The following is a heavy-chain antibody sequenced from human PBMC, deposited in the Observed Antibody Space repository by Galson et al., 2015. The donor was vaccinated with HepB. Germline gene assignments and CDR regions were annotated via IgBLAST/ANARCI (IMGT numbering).Heavy chain of an antibody. D-gene: IGHD6-19*01. CDR2: IWVDGSNK. J-gene: IGHJ4*02. CDR3: AKDPYLYSALAGTMAGFDY. Sequence: SLRLSCAASGFTFSRHGMNWVRQAPGKGLEWVATIWVDGSNKYYADSVKGRFTISRDNSKNTLSLQMNSLRAEDTALYYCAKDPYLYSALAGTMAGFDYWGQGTLVTVSS. CDR1: GFTFSRHG. V-gene: IGHV3-30*02.